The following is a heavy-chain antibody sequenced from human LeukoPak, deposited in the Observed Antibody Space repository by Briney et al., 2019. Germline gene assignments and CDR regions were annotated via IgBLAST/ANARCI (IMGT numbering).Heavy chain of an antibody. CDR1: GYTFTSYY. CDR2: INPSGSST. J-gene: IGHJ4*02. D-gene: IGHD3-10*01. V-gene: IGHV1-46*01. Sequence: ASVKVSCKASGYTFTSYYMHWVRQAPGQGLEWMGLINPSGSSTSYAQKFQGRLSLTRDMSTSTDYMELSSLRSEDTAVYYCARDLRRTMVRGVISLDFPYWGQGTLVTVSS. CDR3: ARDLRRTMVRGVISLDFPY.